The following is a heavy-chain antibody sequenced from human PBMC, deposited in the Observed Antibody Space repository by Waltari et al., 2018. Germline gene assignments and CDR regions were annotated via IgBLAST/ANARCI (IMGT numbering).Heavy chain of an antibody. CDR2: IRDRANNYRT. J-gene: IGHJ5*02. D-gene: IGHD6-25*01. CDR3: TRRYGSGYHFEH. V-gene: IGHV3-72*01. CDR1: GFSLSDYY. Sequence: EVQLVESGGKLVQPGGTLRLSCAVSGFSLSDYYMDWIRQTPGKGLGWVGRIRDRANNYRTEYAASVQGRFTISRDDSDSSLFLHMKGLKTDDTAVYFCTRRYGSGYHFEHWGQGTLVTVSS.